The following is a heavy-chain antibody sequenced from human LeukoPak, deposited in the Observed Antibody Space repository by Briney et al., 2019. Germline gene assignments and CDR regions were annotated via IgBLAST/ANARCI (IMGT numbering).Heavy chain of an antibody. V-gene: IGHV3-74*01. J-gene: IGHJ4*02. CDR2: INSDGSST. CDR3: ASSLVVYFRFG. Sequence: GGSLRLSCAASGFAFSSYWMHWVRQAPGKGLVWVSRINSDGSSTSYADSVKGRFTISRDNAKNTLYLQMNSLRAEDTAVYYCASSLVVYFRFGGGQGTLVTVSS. D-gene: IGHD3-10*01. CDR1: GFAFSSYW.